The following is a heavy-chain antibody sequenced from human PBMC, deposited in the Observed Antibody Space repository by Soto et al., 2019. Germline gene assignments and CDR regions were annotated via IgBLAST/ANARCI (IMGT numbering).Heavy chain of an antibody. Sequence: PSETLSLTCTVSGGSISSSSYYWDWIRQPPGKGLEWIGSIYYSGSTYYNPSLKSRVTISVDTSKNQFSLKLSSVTAADTAVYYCARRTDYDFWSGYFMDVWGQGTTVTVSS. V-gene: IGHV4-39*01. CDR2: IYYSGST. CDR3: ARRTDYDFWSGYFMDV. J-gene: IGHJ6*02. CDR1: GGSISSSSYY. D-gene: IGHD3-3*01.